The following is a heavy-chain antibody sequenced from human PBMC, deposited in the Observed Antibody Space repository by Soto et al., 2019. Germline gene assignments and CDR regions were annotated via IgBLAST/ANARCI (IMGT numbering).Heavy chain of an antibody. J-gene: IGHJ4*02. CDR1: GGSISSGGYY. Sequence: PSETLSLTCTVSGGSISSGGYYWSWIRQHPGKGLEWIGYIYYSGSTYYNPSLKSRVTISVDTSKNQFSLRLTSVTAADTAVYYCASPPKAVSGYFQYWGQGALVTVSS. V-gene: IGHV4-31*03. D-gene: IGHD3-3*01. CDR3: ASPPKAVSGYFQY. CDR2: IYYSGST.